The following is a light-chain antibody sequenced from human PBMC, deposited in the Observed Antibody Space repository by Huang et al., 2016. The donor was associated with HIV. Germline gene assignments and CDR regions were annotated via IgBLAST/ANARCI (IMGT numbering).Light chain of an antibody. Sequence: DIVMTQSPDSLSIFPGERATINCKSSQSLLYNLNSKNYLAWFQQRPGQPPKLLFHWSGSRQSGIPDRLSASGSGTDFTLTIDNLQTEDVAIYYCQQYYTNPQTFGRGTAVEI. J-gene: IGKJ4*01. CDR1: QSLLYNLNSKNY. CDR3: QQYYTNPQT. CDR2: WSG. V-gene: IGKV4-1*01.